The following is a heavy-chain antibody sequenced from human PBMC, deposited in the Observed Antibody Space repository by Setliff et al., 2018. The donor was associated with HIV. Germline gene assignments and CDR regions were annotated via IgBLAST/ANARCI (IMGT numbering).Heavy chain of an antibody. CDR2: IYYTGST. V-gene: IGHV4-38-2*01. D-gene: IGHD3-9*01. CDR1: GFSIRSGHY. Sequence: SETLSLTCDVSGFSIRSGHYWAWIRQPPGKGLEWIGSIYYTGSTYYYPSLKNRVTISVDTSKNQISLKVNFLTAADTAVYYCARPTLLLDILNAPFDLWGQGILVTVSS. J-gene: IGHJ4*02. CDR3: ARPTLLLDILNAPFDL.